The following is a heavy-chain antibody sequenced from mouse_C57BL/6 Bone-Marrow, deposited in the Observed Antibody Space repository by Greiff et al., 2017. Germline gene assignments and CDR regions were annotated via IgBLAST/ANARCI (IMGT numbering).Heavy chain of an antibody. Sequence: EVMLVESGAELVRPGASVKLSCTASGFNIKDDYMHWVKQRPEQGLELIGWIDPENGDTEYAAKFQGKATITADTSSNTAYLQLSSLTSEDTAVYYCTTVGGGKSMDYWGKGTSVTVSS. D-gene: IGHD1-1*01. V-gene: IGHV14-4*01. CDR1: GFNIKDDY. CDR3: TTVGGGKSMDY. J-gene: IGHJ4*01. CDR2: IDPENGDT.